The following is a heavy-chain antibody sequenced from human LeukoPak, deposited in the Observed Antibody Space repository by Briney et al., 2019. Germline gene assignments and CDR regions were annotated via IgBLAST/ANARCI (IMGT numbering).Heavy chain of an antibody. CDR1: GGSINTHY. J-gene: IGHJ4*02. CDR2: IYISGST. V-gene: IGHV4-4*07. Sequence: SETLSLTCTVPGGSINTHYWNWIRQSAGKGLEWIGRIYISGSTDYNPSLKSRVTMSVDTSKNQFSLKLSPVTAADTAVYYCARGGQHLWPAYFDYWGQGTLVTVSS. D-gene: IGHD5-18*01. CDR3: ARGGQHLWPAYFDY.